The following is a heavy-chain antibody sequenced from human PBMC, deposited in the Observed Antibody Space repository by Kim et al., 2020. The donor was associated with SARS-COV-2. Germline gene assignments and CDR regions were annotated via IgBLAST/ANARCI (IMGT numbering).Heavy chain of an antibody. D-gene: IGHD1-1*01. CDR3: ARPYNWNDVWSRSTPFYYYGMDV. CDR1: GFTFSSYE. J-gene: IGHJ6*02. CDR2: ISSSGSTI. V-gene: IGHV3-48*03. Sequence: GGSLRLSCAASGFTFSSYEMNWVRQAPGKGLEWVSYISSSGSTIYYADSVKGRFTISRDNAKNSLYLQMNSLRAEDTAVYYCARPYNWNDVWSRSTPFYYYGMDVWGQGTTVTVSS.